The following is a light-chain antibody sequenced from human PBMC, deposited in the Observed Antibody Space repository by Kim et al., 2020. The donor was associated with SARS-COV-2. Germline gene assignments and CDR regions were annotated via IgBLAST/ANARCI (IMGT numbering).Light chain of an antibody. CDR1: QSVASNF. J-gene: IGKJ2*01. V-gene: IGKV3-20*01. Sequence: EIVLTQSPGTLSLSPGQRATLSCRASQSVASNFLAWYQQKPGQAPRILIYGASSRAPGVADRFSGSGSGTDFTLTISRLEPEDSAVYYCQQYGRSPPYTFGQGTKVDIK. CDR3: QQYGRSPPYT. CDR2: GAS.